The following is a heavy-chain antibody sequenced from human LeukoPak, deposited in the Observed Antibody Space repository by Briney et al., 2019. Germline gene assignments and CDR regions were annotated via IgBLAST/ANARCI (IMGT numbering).Heavy chain of an antibody. V-gene: IGHV3-11*01. Sequence: GGSLRLSCTASGFTFSDYYMSWIRQAPGKGLEWVSYISSSGSTIYYADSVKGRFTISRDNAKNSLYLQMNSLRAEDTAVYYCATSNYDSSGYYSSWGQGTLVTVSS. CDR1: GFTFSDYY. CDR2: ISSSGSTI. CDR3: ATSNYDSSGYYSS. D-gene: IGHD3-22*01. J-gene: IGHJ5*02.